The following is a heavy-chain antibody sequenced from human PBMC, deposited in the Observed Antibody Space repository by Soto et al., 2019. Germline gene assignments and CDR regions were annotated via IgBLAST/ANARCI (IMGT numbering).Heavy chain of an antibody. Sequence: EVQVVESGGGLVQPGGSLRLSCAASGFSFSTYWMSWVRQAPGKGPEWVANIKPDGSEKYYVDSVKGRLTISRDNAKNTLYLQMNRLRVEDTAMYHCARGGRSRFAYWGQGTLVTVSS. V-gene: IGHV3-7*04. CDR1: GFSFSTYW. CDR3: ARGGRSRFAY. J-gene: IGHJ4*02. CDR2: IKPDGSEK.